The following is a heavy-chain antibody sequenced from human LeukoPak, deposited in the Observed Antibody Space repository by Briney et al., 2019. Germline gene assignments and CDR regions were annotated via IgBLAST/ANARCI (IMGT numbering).Heavy chain of an antibody. Sequence: PGGSLRLSCAASGFTSSTYIMNWVRQAPGKGLEWVSSISGSGDHIYYADSLKGRFTISRDNAKNSLYLQMNSLRAEDTAVYYCAREPPGSGDAFDIWGQGTVVTVSS. CDR1: GFTSSTYI. D-gene: IGHD2-15*01. J-gene: IGHJ3*02. V-gene: IGHV3-21*03. CDR3: AREPPGSGDAFDI. CDR2: ISGSGDHI.